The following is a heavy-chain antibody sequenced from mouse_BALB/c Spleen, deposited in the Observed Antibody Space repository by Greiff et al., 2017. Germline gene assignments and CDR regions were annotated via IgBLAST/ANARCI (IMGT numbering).Heavy chain of an antibody. D-gene: IGHD2-1*01. CDR2: ISSGSSTI. CDR3: ARDYYYGNYDFMDY. V-gene: IGHV5-17*02. CDR1: GFTFSSFG. J-gene: IGHJ4*01. Sequence: DVHLVESGGGLVQPGGSRKLSCAASGFTFSSFGMHWVRQAPEKGLEWVAYISSGSSTIYYADTVKGRFTISRDNPKNTLFLQMTSLRSEDTAMYYCARDYYYGNYDFMDYWGQGTSVTVSS.